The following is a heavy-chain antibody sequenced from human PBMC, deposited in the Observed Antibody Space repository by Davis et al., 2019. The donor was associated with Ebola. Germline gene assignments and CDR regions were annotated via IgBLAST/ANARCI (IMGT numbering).Heavy chain of an antibody. CDR2: IHPGDSNT. J-gene: IGHJ4*02. V-gene: IGHV5-51*01. D-gene: IGHD3-22*01. Sequence: GGSLRLSCKGSGYSFTSYWISWVRQMPGKGLEWMGIIHPGDSNTRYSPSFQGQVTISADKSINTAYLQWSSLKASDTAMYYCARRNYYASSVDYFFDYWGQGTPLTVSS. CDR3: ARRNYYASSVDYFFDY. CDR1: GYSFTSYW.